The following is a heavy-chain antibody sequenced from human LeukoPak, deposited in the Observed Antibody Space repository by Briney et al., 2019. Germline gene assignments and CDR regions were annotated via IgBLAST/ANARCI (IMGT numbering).Heavy chain of an antibody. D-gene: IGHD4-11*01. CDR1: GFTFSNFW. V-gene: IGHV3-74*01. J-gene: IGHJ3*02. Sequence: GGSLRLSCAASGFTFSNFWMHWVRQAPGKGLVWVALIYGDGSFTRYADSVKGRFTISRDNVKQSLCLQMNNLRVEDTAVYYCARGPGDYDASDIWGQGTVVTVSS. CDR3: ARGPGDYDASDI. CDR2: IYGDGSFT.